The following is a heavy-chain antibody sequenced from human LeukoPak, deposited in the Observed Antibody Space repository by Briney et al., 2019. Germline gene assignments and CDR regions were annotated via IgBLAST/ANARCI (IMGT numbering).Heavy chain of an antibody. Sequence: GGSLRLSCAASGFTFSSYWMSWVRQAPGKGLEWVANIKQDGSEKYYVDSVKGQFTISRDNAKNSLYLQMNSLRAEDTAVYYCARDNPYYYDSSGYLLFDYRGQGTLVTVSS. V-gene: IGHV3-7*01. CDR2: IKQDGSEK. J-gene: IGHJ4*02. CDR1: GFTFSSYW. CDR3: ARDNPYYYDSSGYLLFDY. D-gene: IGHD3-22*01.